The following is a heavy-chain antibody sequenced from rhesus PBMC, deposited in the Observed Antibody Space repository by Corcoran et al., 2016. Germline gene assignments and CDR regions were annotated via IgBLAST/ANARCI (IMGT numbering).Heavy chain of an antibody. CDR1: GGSISSNY. J-gene: IGHJ5-1*01. D-gene: IGHD1-1*01. CDR3: ARGGSDSWNYYNRFDV. CDR2: ISGSGGST. Sequence: QLQLQESGPGLVKPSETLSLTCAFSGGSISSNYWSWIRHPPVKGLAWIGRISGSGGSTDYNPSLKSRVTISTDTSKNQFSLKLSSVTAADTAVYYCARGGSDSWNYYNRFDVWGPGVLVTVSS. V-gene: IGHV4-173*01.